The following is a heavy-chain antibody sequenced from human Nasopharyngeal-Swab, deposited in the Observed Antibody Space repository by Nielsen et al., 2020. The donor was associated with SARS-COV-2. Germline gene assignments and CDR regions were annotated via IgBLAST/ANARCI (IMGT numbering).Heavy chain of an antibody. CDR2: IGTAGDT. CDR3: TRTLSASHMDV. J-gene: IGHJ6*03. V-gene: IGHV3-13*01. CDR1: GFTFSRFD. Sequence: GESLKISCAASGFTFSRFDMHWVRQVMGKGLEWVSAIGTAGDTYYPRSMKGRFTISRGDAENILYLQMNSLRAEDTAVYYCTRTLSASHMDVWGKGTTVTVSS.